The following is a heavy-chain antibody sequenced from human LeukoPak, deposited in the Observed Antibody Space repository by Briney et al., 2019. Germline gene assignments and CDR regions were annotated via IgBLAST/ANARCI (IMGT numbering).Heavy chain of an antibody. CDR1: GFTLSSYG. D-gene: IGHD6-19*01. V-gene: IGHV3-33*01. Sequence: PGRSLRLSCAASGFTLSSYGMHWVRQAPGKGLEWVAAIWYDGSNKYYADSVKGRFTISRDNSKNTLYLQMNSLRAEDTAVYYCARWIAVAGTYYYGMDVWGKGTTVTVSS. CDR3: ARWIAVAGTYYYGMDV. CDR2: IWYDGSNK. J-gene: IGHJ6*04.